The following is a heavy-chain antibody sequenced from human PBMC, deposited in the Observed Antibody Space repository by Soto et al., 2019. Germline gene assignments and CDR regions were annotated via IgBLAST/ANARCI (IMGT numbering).Heavy chain of an antibody. Sequence: GESLKISCKGSGYSFTSYWIGWVRQMPGKGLEWMGIIYPGDSDTRYSPSFQGQVTISADKSISTAYLQWSSLKASDTAMYYCTRDFGVGPRDGYNDYWGQGTLVTVSS. V-gene: IGHV5-51*01. CDR1: GYSFTSYW. J-gene: IGHJ4*02. CDR2: IYPGDSDT. CDR3: TRDFGVGPRDGYNDY. D-gene: IGHD3-3*01.